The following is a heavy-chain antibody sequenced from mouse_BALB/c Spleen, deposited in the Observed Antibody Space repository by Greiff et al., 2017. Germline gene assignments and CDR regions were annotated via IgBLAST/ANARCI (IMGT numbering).Heavy chain of an antibody. D-gene: IGHD1-1*01. CDR2: ISSGSSTI. CDR1: GFTFSSFG. Sequence: EVQGVESGGGLVQPGGSRKLSCAASGFTFSSFGMHWVRQAPEKGLEWVAYISSGSSTIYYADTVKGRFTISRDNPKNTLFLQMTSLRSEDTAMYYCAKDSHYYGSSHYWYFDVWGAGTTVTVSS. CDR3: AKDSHYYGSSHYWYFDV. J-gene: IGHJ1*01. V-gene: IGHV5-17*02.